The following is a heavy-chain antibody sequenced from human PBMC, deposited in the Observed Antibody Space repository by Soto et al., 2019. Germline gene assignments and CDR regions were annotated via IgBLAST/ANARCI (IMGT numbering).Heavy chain of an antibody. CDR3: ARGLTTVTTFNY. CDR2: PYYVDST. V-gene: IGHV4-31*01. Sequence: PAETMYLTCTVSDGAISSGGDYLSWISQHPGKGLERVAYPYYVDSTYSTTALKSQVTISVARSNKDASLKRSSVTAADMAVYFCARGLTTVTTFNYGGQGALVTVSS. J-gene: IGHJ4*02. D-gene: IGHD4-17*01. CDR1: DGAISSGGDY.